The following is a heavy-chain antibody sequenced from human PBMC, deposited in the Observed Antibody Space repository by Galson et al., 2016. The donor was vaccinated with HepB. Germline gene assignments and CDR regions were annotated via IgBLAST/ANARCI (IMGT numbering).Heavy chain of an antibody. V-gene: IGHV3-23*01. Sequence: SLRLSCAASGFTFSSYAMSWVRQAPGKGLEWVSAISGSGGSTYYADSVKGRFPISRDNSKNTLYLQMNSLRAEDTAVYHCAKDLGFLEWLFFDSYYYYGMDVWGQGTTVTVSS. CDR2: ISGSGGST. CDR3: AKDLGFLEWLFFDSYYYYGMDV. CDR1: GFTFSSYA. J-gene: IGHJ6*02. D-gene: IGHD3-3*01.